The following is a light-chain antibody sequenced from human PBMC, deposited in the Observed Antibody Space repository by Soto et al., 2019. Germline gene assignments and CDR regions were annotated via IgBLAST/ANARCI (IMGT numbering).Light chain of an antibody. Sequence: QSALTQPASVSGSPGQSITISCTGTSSDVGGYNYVSWYQQHPGKAPKLMIYDVSNRPSGVSNRFSGSKSGNTASLTISGLQAEDEADYYCSSYTSSSTLEVVFGGGTKGTVL. CDR3: SSYTSSSTLEVV. CDR2: DVS. J-gene: IGLJ2*01. V-gene: IGLV2-14*01. CDR1: SSDVGGYNY.